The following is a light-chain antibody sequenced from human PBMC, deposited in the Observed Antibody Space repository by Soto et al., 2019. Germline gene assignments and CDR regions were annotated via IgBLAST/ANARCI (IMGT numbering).Light chain of an antibody. V-gene: IGKV3-20*01. Sequence: IVLTQSPGTLSLSPGERATLSCRASETVSSSYLAWYQQRPGQAPRLLIYGASNRATGIPDRFSGSGSGTEFTLTISSLQSADFAVYYCQHYNNWPPLTFGGGTKVDI. CDR2: GAS. CDR3: QHYNNWPPLT. J-gene: IGKJ4*01. CDR1: ETVSSSY.